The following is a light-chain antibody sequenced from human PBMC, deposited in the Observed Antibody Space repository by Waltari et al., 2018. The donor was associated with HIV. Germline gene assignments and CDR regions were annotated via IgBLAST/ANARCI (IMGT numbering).Light chain of an antibody. V-gene: IGKV1-39*01. J-gene: IGKJ4*01. CDR3: QQSYSLPVT. Sequence: DIQMTQSPSSLSASVGGRVCISCRSSQNINSYLNWYQQKPGRAPQLLVYGALNLYTWAPRRFSGSGSGTDFTLTITSLQPEDFASYFCQQSYSLPVTFGGGTKVEV. CDR1: QNINSY. CDR2: GAL.